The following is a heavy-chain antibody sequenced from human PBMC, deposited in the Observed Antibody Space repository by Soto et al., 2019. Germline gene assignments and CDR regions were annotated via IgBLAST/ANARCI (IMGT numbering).Heavy chain of an antibody. J-gene: IGHJ6*02. CDR1: GYTFSIYV. V-gene: IGHV1-3*01. CDR3: ARDIAASTYYNGLHG. D-gene: IGHD6-13*01. CDR2: INAGNGNT. Sequence: ASVQVSCKASGYTFSIYVMQWVRQAPGHRLEWMGWINAGNGNTKYSQKFPGRVTITRDTSASTAYMELSSLRSEDTAVYYCARDIAASTYYNGLHGWGQGTTVT.